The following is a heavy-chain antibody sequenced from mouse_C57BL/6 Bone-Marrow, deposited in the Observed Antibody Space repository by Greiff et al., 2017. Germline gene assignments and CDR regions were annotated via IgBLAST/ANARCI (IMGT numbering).Heavy chain of an antibody. V-gene: IGHV5-6*01. CDR1: GFTFSSYG. D-gene: IGHD1-1*01. Sequence: EVKLMESGGDLVKPGGSLKLSCAASGFTFSSYGMSWVRQTPDKRLEWVATISSGGSYTYYPDSVKGRFTISRDNAKNTLYLQMSSLKSEDTAMYYCARQSDTTVVSDWYFDVWGTGTTVTVSS. J-gene: IGHJ1*03. CDR3: ARQSDTTVVSDWYFDV. CDR2: ISSGGSYT.